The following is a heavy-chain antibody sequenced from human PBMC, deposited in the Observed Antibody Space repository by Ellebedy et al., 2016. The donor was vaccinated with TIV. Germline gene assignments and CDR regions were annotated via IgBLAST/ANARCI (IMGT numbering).Heavy chain of an antibody. CDR3: ARDPFYYDSSGYYSYWYFDL. CDR2: ISSSGGTI. J-gene: IGHJ2*01. V-gene: IGHV3-48*02. D-gene: IGHD3-22*01. CDR1: GFTFSTYS. Sequence: PGGSLRLSCAASGFTFSTYSMNWVRQAPGKGLEWVSFISSSGGTIYYADSVKGRFTISRDNAKNSLYLQMNSLRDEDTAVYYCARDPFYYDSSGYYSYWYFDLWGRGTLVTVSS.